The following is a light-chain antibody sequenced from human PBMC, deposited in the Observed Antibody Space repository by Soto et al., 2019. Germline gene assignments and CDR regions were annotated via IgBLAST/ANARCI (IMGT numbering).Light chain of an antibody. Sequence: QSALTQPRSVSGSPGQSVTISCTGTSSDVGGYNNVSWYQQHPGKPPKLMIYDVSKRPSAVPDRFSGSKSGNTASLTISGLQAEDEADYYCCSYAGSYTYYVFGTGTKVTVL. V-gene: IGLV2-11*01. CDR1: SSDVGGYNN. CDR2: DVS. J-gene: IGLJ1*01. CDR3: CSYAGSYTYYV.